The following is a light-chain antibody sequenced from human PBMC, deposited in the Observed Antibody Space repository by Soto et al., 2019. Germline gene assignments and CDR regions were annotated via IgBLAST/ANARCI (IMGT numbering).Light chain of an antibody. J-gene: IGKJ4*01. Sequence: EIAMTQSPVTLSASPGERVTLSCRASQSVNINLAWYQQRPGQAPRVLIYGASNMASGIPDRFSGSGSGTDFTLTISSLETDDFALYYCQQYKDWPPLTFGGETRVEIK. CDR2: GAS. V-gene: IGKV3D-15*01. CDR3: QQYKDWPPLT. CDR1: QSVNIN.